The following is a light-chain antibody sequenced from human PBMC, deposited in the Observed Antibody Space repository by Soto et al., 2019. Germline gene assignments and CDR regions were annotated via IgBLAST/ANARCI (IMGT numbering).Light chain of an antibody. CDR3: CSHAGSSTFSYV. CDR2: EGS. V-gene: IGLV2-23*03. J-gene: IGLJ1*01. CDR1: SSDVGSYNL. Sequence: QSVLTQPASVSGSPGQSITISCTGTSSDVGSYNLVSWYQQHPGKAPKLMIYEGSKRPSGVSNRFSGSKSGNTASLTISGLQDEDEADYYCCSHAGSSTFSYVFDTGTKVTVL.